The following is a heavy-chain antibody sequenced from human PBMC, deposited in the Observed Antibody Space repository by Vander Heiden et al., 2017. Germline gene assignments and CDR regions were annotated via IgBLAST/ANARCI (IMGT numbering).Heavy chain of an antibody. CDR1: GFTFSRDW. CDR2: VNGDGSST. V-gene: IGHV3-74*01. J-gene: IGHJ4*02. Sequence: EVQLVESGGGFVQPGGSLRLSCAASGFTFSRDWMHWVRQVPGKGLVWVSHVNGDGSSTNYADSVKGRFTISRDNAKNTLYLQMNSLSAEDTAVYHCARHSFGNSWPFDSWGQGTLVTVSS. D-gene: IGHD6-13*01. CDR3: ARHSFGNSWPFDS.